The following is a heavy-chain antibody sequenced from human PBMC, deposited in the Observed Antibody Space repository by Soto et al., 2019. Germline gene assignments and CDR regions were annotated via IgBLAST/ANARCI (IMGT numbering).Heavy chain of an antibody. CDR3: ASGLWFDP. V-gene: IGHV1-69*02. CDR2: IIPILSIA. J-gene: IGHJ5*02. Sequence: QVQLVQSGAEVKKPGSSVKVSCKASGGTFSSYTISWVRQAPGQGLEWMGRIIPILSIANYAQKFQGRVKITADKSTSQAYMELSSLRSGDTAVYYCASGLWFDPWGQGTLVTVS. CDR1: GGTFSSYT.